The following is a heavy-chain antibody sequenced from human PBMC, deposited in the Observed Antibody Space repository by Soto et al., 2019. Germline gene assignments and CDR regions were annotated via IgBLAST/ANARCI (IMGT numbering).Heavy chain of an antibody. J-gene: IGHJ2*01. D-gene: IGHD1-26*01. CDR2: IYYSGST. V-gene: IGHV4-59*08. CDR3: ARPRGTTPAVWFFDL. Sequence: QVQLQESGPGLVKPSETLSLTCTVSGDSISSHYWSWIRQPPGKGLEWIGYIYYSGSTDYNPSLKGRVTISAAPSKNQLPLRLSSVTAAATAVYYCARPRGTTPAVWFFDLWGRGTLVTVSS. CDR1: GDSISSHY.